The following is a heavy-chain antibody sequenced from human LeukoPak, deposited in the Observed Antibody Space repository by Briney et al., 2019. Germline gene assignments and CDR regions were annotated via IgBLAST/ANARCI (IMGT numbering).Heavy chain of an antibody. CDR2: IYYSGST. CDR1: GGSISSSSYY. D-gene: IGHD2-2*01. CDR3: ARMYQLNDWYFDL. J-gene: IGHJ2*01. Sequence: SETLSLTCTVSGGSISSSSYYWGWIRQPPGKGLEWIGSIYYSGSTYYNPSLKSRVTISVDTSKNQFSLKLSSVTAADTAVYYCARMYQLNDWYFDLWGRGTLVTVSS. V-gene: IGHV4-39*01.